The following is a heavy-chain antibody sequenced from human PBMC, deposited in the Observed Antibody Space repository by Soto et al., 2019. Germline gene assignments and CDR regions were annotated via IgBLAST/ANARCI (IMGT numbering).Heavy chain of an antibody. CDR2: FYSGGCT. D-gene: IGHD1-26*01. V-gene: IGHV3-66*01. J-gene: IGHJ3*02. Sequence: EVQLVESGGGLVQPGGSLRLSCAASGFTVSSNYMSWVRQAPGKGLEWVSVFYSGGCTYYADSVKGRFTISRDNPKNTLYLQMHSLRDEDTAVYYCAIVVLDAFDIWGQGAMVTVSS. CDR3: AIVVLDAFDI. CDR1: GFTVSSNY.